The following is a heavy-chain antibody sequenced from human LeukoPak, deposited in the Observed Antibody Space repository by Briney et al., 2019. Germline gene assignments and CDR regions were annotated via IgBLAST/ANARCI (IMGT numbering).Heavy chain of an antibody. D-gene: IGHD3-3*01. Sequence: SETLSLTCTVSGGSISSGGYYWSWIRQHPGKGLEWIGYIYYSGSTYYNPSLKSRVTISVDTSKNQFSLKLSSVTAADTAVYYCARGANTYYVFWSGYSGLRNWFDPWGQGTLVTVSS. J-gene: IGHJ5*02. CDR2: IYYSGST. CDR3: ARGANTYYVFWSGYSGLRNWFDP. V-gene: IGHV4-31*03. CDR1: GGSISSGGYY.